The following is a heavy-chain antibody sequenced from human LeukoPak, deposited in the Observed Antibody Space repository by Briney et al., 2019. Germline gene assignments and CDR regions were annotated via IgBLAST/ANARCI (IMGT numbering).Heavy chain of an antibody. J-gene: IGHJ4*02. Sequence: ASVKVSCKASGYTFNKYGISWVRQAPGQGLERMGWISCYNGDTRYAQKFQGRVTMTTDTPTSTVHMELRSLRSDDTAVYYCARDPCNTSGYYVYHDYWGQGALVTVSS. CDR2: ISCYNGDT. CDR3: ARDPCNTSGYYVYHDY. D-gene: IGHD3-3*01. V-gene: IGHV1-18*01. CDR1: GYTFNKYG.